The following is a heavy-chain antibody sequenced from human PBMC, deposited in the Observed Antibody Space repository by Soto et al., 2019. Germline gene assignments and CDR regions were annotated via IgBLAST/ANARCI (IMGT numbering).Heavy chain of an antibody. V-gene: IGHV3-64D*06. CDR3: VKGGDYYGCSGHYGPFDY. CDR2: ISSNGGST. Sequence: GGSLRLSCSASGFTFSSYAMHWVRQAPGKGLEYVSAISSNGGSTYYADTVKGRFTISRDNSKNTLYLQMSSLRAEDTAVYYCVKGGDYYGCSGHYGPFDYWGQGTLVTVSS. J-gene: IGHJ4*02. CDR1: GFTFSSYA. D-gene: IGHD3-22*01.